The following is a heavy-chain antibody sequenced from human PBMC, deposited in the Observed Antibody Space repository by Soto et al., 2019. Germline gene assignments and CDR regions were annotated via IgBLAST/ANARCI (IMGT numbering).Heavy chain of an antibody. Sequence: EVQLVESGGGLVQPGGSLRLSCATSGFTFNTYWMGWVRQAPRTGLEWVANIKGDESEKSYADSVKGRFTISRDNAKDSLYLQMNSLRAEDTAIYYCADWSRSNWVDYWGQGTLVTVSS. CDR2: IKGDESEK. D-gene: IGHD6-13*01. CDR1: GFTFNTYW. CDR3: ADWSRSNWVDY. V-gene: IGHV3-7*05. J-gene: IGHJ4*02.